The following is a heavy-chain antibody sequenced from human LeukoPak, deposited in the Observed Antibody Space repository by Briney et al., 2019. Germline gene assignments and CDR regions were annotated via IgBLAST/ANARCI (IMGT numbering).Heavy chain of an antibody. CDR1: GFTFSSYA. CDR2: ISGSGGST. CDR3: AKDWEQWLVQGFDY. J-gene: IGHJ4*02. V-gene: IGHV3-23*01. Sequence: PGGSLRLSCAASGFTFSSYAMSWVRQAPGKGLEWVSAISGSGGSTYYADSVKGRFTISRDNSKDTLYLQMNSLRAEDTAVYYCAKDWEQWLVQGFDYWGQGTLVTVSS. D-gene: IGHD6-19*01.